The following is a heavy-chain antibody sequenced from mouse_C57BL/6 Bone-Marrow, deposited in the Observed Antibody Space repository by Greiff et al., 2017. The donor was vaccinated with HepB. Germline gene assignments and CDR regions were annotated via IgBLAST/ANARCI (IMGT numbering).Heavy chain of an antibody. Sequence: EVMLVESGGGLVKPGGSLKLSCAASGFTFSSYTMSWVRQTPEKRLEWVATISGGGGNTYYPDSVKGRFTIARDNAKNTLYLQMSSLRSEDTALYYYARSYNYGSSRYFDVWGTGTTVTVSS. D-gene: IGHD1-1*01. V-gene: IGHV5-9*01. CDR2: ISGGGGNT. CDR3: ARSYNYGSSRYFDV. CDR1: GFTFSSYT. J-gene: IGHJ1*03.